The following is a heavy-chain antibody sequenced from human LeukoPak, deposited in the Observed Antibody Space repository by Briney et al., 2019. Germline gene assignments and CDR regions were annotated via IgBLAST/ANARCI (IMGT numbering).Heavy chain of an antibody. CDR1: GFTFSNYG. J-gene: IGHJ4*02. D-gene: IGHD1-26*01. CDR3: TTGGETTNY. Sequence: GGSLRLSCAASGFTFSNYGMHWVRQAPGKGLEWVAVIWFDGINKYYADPVKGRFTISRDDSKNTLYLQMNSLKTEDTAVYYCTTGGETTNYWGQGTLVTVSS. CDR2: IWFDGINK. V-gene: IGHV3-33*01.